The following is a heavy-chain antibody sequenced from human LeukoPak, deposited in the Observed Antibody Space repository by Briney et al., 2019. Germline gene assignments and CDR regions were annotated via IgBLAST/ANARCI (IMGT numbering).Heavy chain of an antibody. Sequence: ASVKVSCKASGYTFTAYYMHWVRQAPGQGLEWMGWINPNSGGTNYAQKFQGRVTMTRDTSISTAYMELRSLRSDDTAVYYCARASQIAAAYWFDPWGQGTLVTVSS. V-gene: IGHV1-2*02. CDR2: INPNSGGT. CDR1: GYTFTAYY. J-gene: IGHJ5*02. CDR3: ARASQIAAAYWFDP. D-gene: IGHD6-13*01.